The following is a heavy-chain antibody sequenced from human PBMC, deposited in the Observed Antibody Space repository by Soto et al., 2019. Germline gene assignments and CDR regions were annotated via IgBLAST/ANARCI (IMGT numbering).Heavy chain of an antibody. D-gene: IGHD3-3*01. Sequence: GESLKISCKASGYNFANYWIGWVRQLPGKGLEWMGIIYPAYSDTRYSPSFQGQVTISADKAISTSYLQWSSLKASDTAMYYCAKVNKFSSSLKGRLDPWGQGTLVTVSS. V-gene: IGHV5-51*01. CDR3: AKVNKFSSSLKGRLDP. J-gene: IGHJ5*02. CDR1: GYNFANYW. CDR2: IYPAYSDT.